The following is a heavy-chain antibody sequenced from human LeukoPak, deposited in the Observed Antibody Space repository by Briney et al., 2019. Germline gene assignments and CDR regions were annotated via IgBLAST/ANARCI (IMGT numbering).Heavy chain of an antibody. V-gene: IGHV4-39*01. J-gene: IGHJ4*02. CDR2: IYYSGST. Sequence: SETLSLTCTVSGGSISSSSYYWGWIRQPPGKGLEWIGSIYYSGSTYYNPSHKSRVTISVDTSKNQFSLKLSSVTAADTAVYYCARLEPGGLLSPVYWGQGTLVTVSS. CDR1: GGSISSSSYY. D-gene: IGHD2/OR15-2a*01. CDR3: ARLEPGGLLSPVY.